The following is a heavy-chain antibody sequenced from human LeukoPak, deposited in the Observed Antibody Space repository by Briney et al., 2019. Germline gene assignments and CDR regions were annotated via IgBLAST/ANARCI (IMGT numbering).Heavy chain of an antibody. J-gene: IGHJ4*02. D-gene: IGHD1-26*01. CDR1: GYSFSNFG. Sequence: ASVKVSCKASGYSFSNFGISWVRQAPGQGLEWVAWIIAVTGITNYAQKFQGRVTVTTDTSTSTAYMELRGLRSDDTAVCYCARDNDRGTFQAENYWGPGTLVTVSS. CDR3: ARDNDRGTFQAENY. CDR2: IIAVTGIT. V-gene: IGHV1-18*01.